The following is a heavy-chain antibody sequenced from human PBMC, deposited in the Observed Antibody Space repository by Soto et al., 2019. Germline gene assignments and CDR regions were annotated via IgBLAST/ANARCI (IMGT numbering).Heavy chain of an antibody. CDR2: IDHSGST. D-gene: IGHD3-3*01. CDR1: GGSVSGYS. Sequence: PSETLSLTCAVYGGSVSGYSWSWIRPPPGKGRGWIGEIDHSGSTNYNPSLKSRVTISVDTSKNQCSLKLSSVTAADTAVYYCARGSGEVCSGYRYYYYGMDVWGQGTTVTVSS. J-gene: IGHJ6*02. V-gene: IGHV4-34*01. CDR3: ARGSGEVCSGYRYYYYGMDV.